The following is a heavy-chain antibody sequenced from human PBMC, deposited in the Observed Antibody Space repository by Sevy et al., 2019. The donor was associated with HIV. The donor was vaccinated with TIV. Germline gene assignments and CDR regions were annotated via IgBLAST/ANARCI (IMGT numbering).Heavy chain of an antibody. D-gene: IGHD6-19*01. CDR3: AKDSFSGWSDYYYYGMDV. J-gene: IGHJ6*02. CDR2: ISYDGSNK. CDR1: GFTFSSYC. Sequence: GGSLRLSCAASGFTFSSYCMHWVRQAPGKGLEWVAVISYDGSNKYYADSVKGRFTISRDNSKNTLYLQMNSLRAEDTAVYYCAKDSFSGWSDYYYYGMDVWGQGTTVTVSS. V-gene: IGHV3-30*18.